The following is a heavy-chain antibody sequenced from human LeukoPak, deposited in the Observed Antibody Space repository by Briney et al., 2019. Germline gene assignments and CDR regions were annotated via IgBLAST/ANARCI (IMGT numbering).Heavy chain of an antibody. D-gene: IGHD5-18*01. CDR1: EFTVSSNY. CDR2: ISNGAGTV. V-gene: IGHV3-11*01. J-gene: IGHJ4*02. Sequence: GGSLRLSCAASEFTVSSNYMSWIRQAPGKGLEWLSYISNGAGTVNYADSVKGRFTISRDNAKNSLYLQMNSLRAEDTAVYYCARDRRTAMVYFDYWGQGTLVTVSS. CDR3: ARDRRTAMVYFDY.